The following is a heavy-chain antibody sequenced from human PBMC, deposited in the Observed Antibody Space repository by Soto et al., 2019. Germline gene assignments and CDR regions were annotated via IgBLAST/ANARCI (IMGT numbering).Heavy chain of an antibody. V-gene: IGHV4-31*03. CDR3: AGGQGSMIDNLYYLDY. J-gene: IGHJ4*02. CDR2: IYYSGST. D-gene: IGHD3-22*01. CDR1: GGSISSGGYY. Sequence: SETLSLTCTVSGGSISSGGYYWNWIRQHPGKGLEWIGYIYYSGSTYYNPSLKSRVTISVDTSKNQFSLKLSSVTAADTAVYYLAGGQGSMIDNLYYLDYWGQGTLVTVSS.